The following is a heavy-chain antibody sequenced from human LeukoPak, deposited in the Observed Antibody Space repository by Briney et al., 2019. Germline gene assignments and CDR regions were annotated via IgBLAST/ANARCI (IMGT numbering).Heavy chain of an antibody. CDR1: GFTFSSCA. CDR2: ISYDGSNK. J-gene: IGHJ4*02. Sequence: PGRSLRLSCAASGFTFSSCAMHWVRQAPGKGLKWVAVISYDGSNKYYADSVKGRFTISRDNSKTTLYLQMNSLRAEDTAVYYCARGSTYYDSSGQVPFDYWGQGTLVTVSS. CDR3: ARGSTYYDSSGQVPFDY. V-gene: IGHV3-30-3*01. D-gene: IGHD3-22*01.